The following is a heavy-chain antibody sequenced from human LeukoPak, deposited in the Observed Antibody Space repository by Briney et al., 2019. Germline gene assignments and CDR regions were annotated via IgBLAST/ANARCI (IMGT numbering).Heavy chain of an antibody. CDR1: GITFSSYE. CDR3: ARGFRDTAMFLDY. Sequence: GGSLRLSCAASGITFSSYEMNWVRQAPGKGLEWLSCISGSGSTIYYAHSVKGRFTISRDNAKKSLYLQLNSLRAEDTAVYYCARGFRDTAMFLDYWGQGTLVTVSS. CDR2: ISGSGSTI. D-gene: IGHD5-18*01. V-gene: IGHV3-48*03. J-gene: IGHJ4*02.